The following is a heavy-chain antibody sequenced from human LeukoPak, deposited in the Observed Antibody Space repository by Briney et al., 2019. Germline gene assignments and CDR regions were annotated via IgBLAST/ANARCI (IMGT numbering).Heavy chain of an antibody. CDR1: GFTFSSYA. CDR2: ISGSGGST. CDR3: AKEITIIVVVIFDY. J-gene: IGHJ4*02. V-gene: IGHV3-23*01. Sequence: GGSLRLSCAASGFTFSSYAMRWVRQAPGKGLEWVSAISGSGGSTYYADSVKGRFTISRDNSKNTLSQQMNSLRAEDTAVYYCAKEITIIVVVIFDYWGQGTLVTVSS. D-gene: IGHD3-22*01.